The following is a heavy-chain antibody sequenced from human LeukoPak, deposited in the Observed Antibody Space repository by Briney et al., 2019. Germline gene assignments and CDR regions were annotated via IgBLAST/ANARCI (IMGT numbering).Heavy chain of an antibody. CDR3: ARLRGVAATGIYDF. J-gene: IGHJ4*02. CDR1: GYTFISSS. V-gene: IGHV1-3*04. D-gene: IGHD6-13*01. Sequence: ASVTVSFKASGYTFISSSLHWVRQAPGQRREWMGWIDTGNGNTDYSQKFQGRVTLTRDTSASTGYMELSSLRSDDTAVYYCARLRGVAATGIYDFWGQGTLVTVSS. CDR2: IDTGNGNT.